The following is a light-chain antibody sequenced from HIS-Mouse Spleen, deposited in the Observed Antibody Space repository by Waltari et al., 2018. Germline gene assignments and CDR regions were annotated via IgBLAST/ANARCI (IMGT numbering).Light chain of an antibody. Sequence: QSALTQPASVSGSPGQSITISCTGTSSDVGGYNYVSWYQQHQGKAPKLMIYDVSNRPSGVCNRFCGSKSGNTASLTISGLQAEDEADDYCSSYTSSSFNVVFGGGTKLTVL. CDR1: SSDVGGYNY. J-gene: IGLJ2*01. CDR3: SSYTSSSFNVV. V-gene: IGLV2-14*03. CDR2: DVS.